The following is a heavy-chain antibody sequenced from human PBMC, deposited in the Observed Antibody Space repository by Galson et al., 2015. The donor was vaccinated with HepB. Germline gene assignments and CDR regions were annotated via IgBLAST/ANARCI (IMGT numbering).Heavy chain of an antibody. V-gene: IGHV3-23*01. CDR3: AKSPPGPTPPYSSSWYSNDY. Sequence: SLRLSCAASELTFGSYAMSWVRQPPGKGLEWVSTVSGGSTYYADSVKGRFTISRDNSKNTLYLQMNSLRAEDTAVYYCAKSPPGPTPPYSSSWYSNDYWGQGTLVTVSS. CDR1: ELTFGSYA. J-gene: IGHJ4*02. D-gene: IGHD6-13*01. CDR2: VSGGST.